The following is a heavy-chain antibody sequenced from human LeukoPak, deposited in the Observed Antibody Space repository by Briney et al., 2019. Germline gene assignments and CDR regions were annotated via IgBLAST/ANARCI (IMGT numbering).Heavy chain of an antibody. J-gene: IGHJ3*02. V-gene: IGHV3-23*01. Sequence: GGSLRLSCAASGFTFSSYAMSWVRRAPGKGLEWVSGISGSGGGTYYGDSVKGRFTISRDNSKNTLYLQMNSLRAEDTAVYYCAKGNWDGYNRAFDIWGLGTMVTVSS. CDR2: ISGSGGGT. CDR1: GFTFSSYA. CDR3: AKGNWDGYNRAFDI. D-gene: IGHD5-24*01.